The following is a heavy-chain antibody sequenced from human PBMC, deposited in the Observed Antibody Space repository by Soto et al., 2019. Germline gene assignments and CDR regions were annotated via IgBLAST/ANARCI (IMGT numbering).Heavy chain of an antibody. V-gene: IGHV4-4*02. CDR1: GDSLTNNHW. J-gene: IGHJ4*02. CDR2: IWHTGRP. CDR3: VRDSRTGCSSINCYMH. D-gene: IGHD2-15*01. Sequence: QLQLRESGPGLVQPSGTLSLTCDVSGDSLTNNHWWSWVRQAPGKGLEWIGEIWHTGRPNYNPSLKRRVAISMDKSKYQFSLKWSCVTAAVPAVYYCVRDSRTGCSSINCYMHWGQGTLVTVSS.